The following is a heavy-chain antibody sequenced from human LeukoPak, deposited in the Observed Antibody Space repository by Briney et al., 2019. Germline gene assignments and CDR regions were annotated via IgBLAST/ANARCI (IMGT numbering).Heavy chain of an antibody. CDR2: ISSSSGGT. CDR3: AKARTGWYYFDY. CDR1: GFTFSSCA. V-gene: IGHV3-23*01. D-gene: IGHD3/OR15-3a*01. Sequence: GGSLRLSCAASGFTFSSCAMSWVRQSPGEGLEWVSAISSSSGGTYYTESVKGRFTISRDTSKNTLYLHISSLRAGDTAIYYLAKARTGWYYFDYWGQGTLVTVSS. J-gene: IGHJ4*02.